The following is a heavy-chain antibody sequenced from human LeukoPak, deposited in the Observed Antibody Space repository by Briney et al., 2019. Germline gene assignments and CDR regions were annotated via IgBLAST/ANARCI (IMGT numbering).Heavy chain of an antibody. D-gene: IGHD2-21*02. V-gene: IGHV2-70*04. CDR2: IDWDDDK. CDR3: ARTPYCGGDCYVDY. J-gene: IGHJ4*02. CDR1: GFSLSTSGMR. Sequence: SGPAMVKPTQTLTLTCTFSGFSLSTSGMRVSWIRQPPGKALEWLARIDWDDDKFYSTSLKTRLTISKDTSKNQVVLTMTNMDPVDTATYYCARTPYCGGDCYVDYWGQGTLVTVSS.